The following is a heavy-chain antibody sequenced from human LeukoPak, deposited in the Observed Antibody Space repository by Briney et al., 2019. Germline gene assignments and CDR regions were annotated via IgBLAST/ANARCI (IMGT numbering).Heavy chain of an antibody. V-gene: IGHV4-38-2*01. CDR2: VYHSGST. D-gene: IGHD3-22*01. CDR3: ARNDSSGYFDY. J-gene: IGHJ4*02. CDR1: DYSISSHNY. Sequence: PSETLSLTCAVSDYSISSHNYSGWIRQPPGKGLEWIGSVYHSGSTHYSPSLKSRVTISVDTSKNQFSLKLSSVTAADTAVYYCARNDSSGYFDYWGQGTLVTVSS.